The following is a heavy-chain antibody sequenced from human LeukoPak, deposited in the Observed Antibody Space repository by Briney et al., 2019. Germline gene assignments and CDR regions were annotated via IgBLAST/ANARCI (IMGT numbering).Heavy chain of an antibody. D-gene: IGHD6-13*01. Sequence: GGSLRLSCAASGFTFSSYGMHWVRQAPGKGLEWVAVIWYDGSNKYYADSVKGRFTISRDNSKNTLYLQMNSLRAEDTAVYYCARAEGYRAAAGTLNLYYCGMDVWGQGTTVTVSS. CDR1: GFTFSSYG. V-gene: IGHV3-33*01. CDR2: IWYDGSNK. J-gene: IGHJ6*02. CDR3: ARAEGYRAAAGTLNLYYCGMDV.